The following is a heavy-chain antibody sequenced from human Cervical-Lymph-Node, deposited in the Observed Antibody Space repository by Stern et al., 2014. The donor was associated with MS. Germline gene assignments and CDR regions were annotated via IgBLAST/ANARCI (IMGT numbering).Heavy chain of an antibody. CDR3: ARDRYDWDYFDY. Sequence: VQLGESGGGLVQPGGSLRLSCAASGFTFSSYSMNWVCQAPGKGLARDSYISSSSSTIYYADSVKGRFTISRDNAKNSLYLQMNSLRAEDTAVYYCARDRYDWDYFDYWGQGTLVTVSS. J-gene: IGHJ4*02. V-gene: IGHV3-48*01. CDR1: GFTFSSYS. D-gene: IGHD1-1*01. CDR2: ISSSSSTI.